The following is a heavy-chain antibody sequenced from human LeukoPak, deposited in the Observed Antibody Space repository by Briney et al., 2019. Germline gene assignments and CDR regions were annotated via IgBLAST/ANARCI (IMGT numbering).Heavy chain of an antibody. CDR3: ARVSGTSCPHGGLCYFDY. V-gene: IGHV3-21*01. J-gene: IGHJ4*02. D-gene: IGHD2-2*01. CDR2: ISSSSSYI. Sequence: PGGSLRLSCAASGFTFSSYSVNWVRQAPGKGLEWVSSISSSSSYIYYADSVKGRFTISRDNAKNSLYLQMNSLRAEDTAVYYCARVSGTSCPHGGLCYFDYWGQGTPVTVSS. CDR1: GFTFSSYS.